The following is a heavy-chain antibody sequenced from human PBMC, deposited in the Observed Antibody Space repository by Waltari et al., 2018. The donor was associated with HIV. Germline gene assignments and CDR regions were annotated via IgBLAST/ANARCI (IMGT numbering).Heavy chain of an antibody. CDR2: IRTKKGNT. CDR3: ARVGRGDQYDFWSASMTGGGDY. Sequence: QVQLVQSGSEVKKPGASVKVSCKTSGYTFTSHGISWVRQAPGQGLDWVGWIRTKKGNTPIAQNNQDRVTMTTDMSTSTAYMQLRSLRSDDTAVYYCARVGRGDQYDFWSASMTGGGDYWGQGTLVTVSS. V-gene: IGHV1-18*01. CDR1: GYTFTSHG. J-gene: IGHJ4*02. D-gene: IGHD3-3*01.